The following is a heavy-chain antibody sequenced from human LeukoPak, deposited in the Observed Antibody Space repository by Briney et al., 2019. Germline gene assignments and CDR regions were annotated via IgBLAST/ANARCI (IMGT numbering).Heavy chain of an antibody. CDR3: ARPGDGYNYSNYYYMDV. D-gene: IGHD5-24*01. Sequence: SETLSLTCTVSGGSISSYYWSWIRQPPGKGLEWIGYIYYSGSTNYNPSLKSRVTISVDTSKNQFSLKLSSVTAADTAVYYCARPGDGYNYSNYYYMDVGGKGTTVPVTS. CDR1: GGSISSYY. CDR2: IYYSGST. J-gene: IGHJ6*03. V-gene: IGHV4-59*12.